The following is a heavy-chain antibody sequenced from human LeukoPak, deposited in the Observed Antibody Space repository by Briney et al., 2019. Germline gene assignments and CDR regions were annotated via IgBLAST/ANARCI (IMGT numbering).Heavy chain of an antibody. V-gene: IGHV4-34*01. J-gene: IGHJ4*02. CDR2: INHSGGT. D-gene: IGHD3-22*01. CDR1: GGSFSGYY. Sequence: PSETLSLTCAVYGGSFSGYYWSWIRQPPGKGLEWIGEINHSGGTNYNPSLKSRVTISVDTSKNQFSLKLSSVTAADTAVYYCARAWYYYDSSGYYPFDYWGQGTLVTVSS. CDR3: ARAWYYYDSSGYYPFDY.